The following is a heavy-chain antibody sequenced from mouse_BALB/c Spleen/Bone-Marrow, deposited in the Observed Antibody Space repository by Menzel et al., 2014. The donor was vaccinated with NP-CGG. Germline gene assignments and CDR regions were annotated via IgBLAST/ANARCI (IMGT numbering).Heavy chain of an antibody. Sequence: EVKLVESGPELVKPGASMKISCKASGYSFTGYTMNWGKQSHGKNLEWIGLINPYNDVTIYNQKFKGKATLTVDKSSSTAYMELLSLTSEDSAVYYCATLYDSYAMDYWGQGTSVTVSS. D-gene: IGHD1-1*01. CDR2: INPYNDVT. CDR1: GYSFTGYT. J-gene: IGHJ4*01. CDR3: ATLYDSYAMDY. V-gene: IGHV1-18*01.